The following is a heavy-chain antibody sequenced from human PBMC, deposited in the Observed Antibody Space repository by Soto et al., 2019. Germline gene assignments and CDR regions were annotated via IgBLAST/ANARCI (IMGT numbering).Heavy chain of an antibody. CDR3: ARGGYFDSSNYLAY. CDR1: GYNFTDYN. V-gene: IGHV1-3*01. Sequence: ASVKVSCKTSGYNFTDYNIYWVRQAPGQRLEWMGWVNSANGNTKYSQNFHNRFTITRDTSASTSYMELNSLRSEDTAVYYCARGGYFDSSNYLAYWGLGTLVTVSS. J-gene: IGHJ4*02. D-gene: IGHD3-22*01. CDR2: VNSANGNT.